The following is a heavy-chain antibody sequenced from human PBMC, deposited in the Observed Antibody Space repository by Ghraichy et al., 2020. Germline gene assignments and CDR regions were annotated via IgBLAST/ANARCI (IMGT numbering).Heavy chain of an antibody. CDR3: ARGRGSSWSGFYNWFDP. V-gene: IGHV4-34*01. D-gene: IGHD6-13*01. J-gene: IGHJ5*02. CDR1: GGSFSGYY. CDR2: INHSGST. Sequence: SETLSLTCAVYGGSFSGYYWSWIRQPPGKGLEWIGEINHSGSTNYNPSLKSRVTISVDTSKNQFSLKLSSVTAADTAVYYCARGRGSSWSGFYNWFDPWGQGTLVTVSS.